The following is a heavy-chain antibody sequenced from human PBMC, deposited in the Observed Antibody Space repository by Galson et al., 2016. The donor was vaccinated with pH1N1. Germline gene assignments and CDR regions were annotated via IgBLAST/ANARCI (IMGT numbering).Heavy chain of an antibody. CDR2: TLYDGGSQ. J-gene: IGHJ4*02. CDR1: GFTFSTYA. V-gene: IGHV3-30*18. Sequence: SLRLSCAASGFTFSTYAMHWVRQAPGKGLEWVAVTLYDGGSQYYADSVKGRFTISRDNSKNTLYLEMNSLRGEDTAVYYCAKDGEYSSYEGTSWGQGTLVTGSS. D-gene: IGHD5-12*01. CDR3: AKDGEYSSYEGTS.